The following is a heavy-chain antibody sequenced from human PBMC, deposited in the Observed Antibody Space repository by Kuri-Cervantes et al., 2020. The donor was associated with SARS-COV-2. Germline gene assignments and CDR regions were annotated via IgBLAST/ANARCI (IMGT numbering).Heavy chain of an antibody. CDR1: GFTVSSNY. J-gene: IGHJ4*02. D-gene: IGHD3-22*01. V-gene: IGHV3-53*01. CDR3: AKDLAGYYPTNFDY. CDR2: IYSGGST. Sequence: GGSLRLSCAASGFTVSSNYMSWVRQAPGKGLEWVSVIYSGGSTYYADSVKGRFTISRDNSKNTLYLQMNSLRAEDTAVYYCAKDLAGYYPTNFDYWGQGILVVASS.